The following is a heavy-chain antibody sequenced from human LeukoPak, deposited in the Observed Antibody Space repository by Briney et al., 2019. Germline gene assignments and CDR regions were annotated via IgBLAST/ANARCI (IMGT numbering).Heavy chain of an antibody. CDR1: GFTFTNYA. Sequence: GGSLRLSCAASGFTFTNYAMSWVRQAPGKGLEWVSGISGGGGSTYYAGSVKGRFTISRDNSKNTLYLQMNSLRAEDTAVYYCARGPRLWGRGTLVTVSS. J-gene: IGHJ2*01. CDR2: ISGGGGST. CDR3: ARGPRL. V-gene: IGHV3-23*01.